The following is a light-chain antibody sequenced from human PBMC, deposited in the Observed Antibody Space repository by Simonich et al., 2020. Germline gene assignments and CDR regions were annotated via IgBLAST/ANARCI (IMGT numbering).Light chain of an antibody. V-gene: IGLV3-21*03. CDR3: QVWDSSSDHPV. CDR2: DDS. CDR1: NIGSKR. Sequence: SYVLTQPPSVSVAPGKTARITWGGNNIGSKRLHWYQQKPGQAPVLVVYDDSDRPSGIPERFSGSNSGNTATLTISRVEAGDEADYYCQVWDSSSDHPVFGGGTKLTVL. J-gene: IGLJ3*02.